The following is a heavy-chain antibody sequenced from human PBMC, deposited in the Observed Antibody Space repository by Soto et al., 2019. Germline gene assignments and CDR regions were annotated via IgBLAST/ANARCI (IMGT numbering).Heavy chain of an antibody. Sequence: EVQLVESGGALVQPGGSMRLSCAASGFTFSSYWMHWVRQVPGEGLVWVSRIKTDGSSTSYADSVKGRFTISRDNAKNTMYLQMNNLGAEDTAVYYCARVGVGHYEFDYWGQRTLVTVSS. D-gene: IGHD3-16*01. CDR2: IKTDGSST. V-gene: IGHV3-74*01. CDR3: ARVGVGHYEFDY. J-gene: IGHJ4*02. CDR1: GFTFSSYW.